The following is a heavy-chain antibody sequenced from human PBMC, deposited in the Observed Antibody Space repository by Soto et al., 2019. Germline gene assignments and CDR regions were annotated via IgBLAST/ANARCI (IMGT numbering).Heavy chain of an antibody. D-gene: IGHD1-7*01. J-gene: IGHJ6*02. CDR2: ISYDGSNK. CDR1: GFTFSSYA. Sequence: QVQLVESGGGVVQPGRSLVLCCAASGFTFSSYAMHWVRQAPGQGLEWVALISYDGSNKYYADSVKGRFTISRDNSKNTLYLQMNSLRPEDTAVYHCARDQGGTTLYYHGMDVWGQGTTVTVSS. V-gene: IGHV3-30-3*01. CDR3: ARDQGGTTLYYHGMDV.